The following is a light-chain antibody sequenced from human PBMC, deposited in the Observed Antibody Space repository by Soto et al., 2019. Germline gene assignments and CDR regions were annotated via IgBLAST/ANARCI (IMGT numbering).Light chain of an antibody. J-gene: IGLJ2*01. CDR2: EDN. CDR3: QSYDISTVV. CDR1: SGSIASNY. V-gene: IGLV6-57*04. Sequence: NFMLTQPHSVSESPGKTVTISCTRSSGSIASNYVQWYQQRPGSAPTTVIYEDNQRPSGVPDRFSGSTDGSSNSASLTISVLQTEDESDYYWQSYDISTVVFGGGTKLTVL.